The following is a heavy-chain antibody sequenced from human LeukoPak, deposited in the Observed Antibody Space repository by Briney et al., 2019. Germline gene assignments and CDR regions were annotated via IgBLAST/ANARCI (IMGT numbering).Heavy chain of an antibody. D-gene: IGHD1-26*01. CDR3: ARDLVGAIDY. J-gene: IGHJ4*02. Sequence: QPGRSLRLSCAASGFTVSSNYMTWVRQAPGKGLDWVSVIYSGCTTYYADSVKGRFTVSRNNSKNTLYLQMNSLRAEDTAVYYCARDLVGAIDYWGQGTLVTVSS. CDR1: GFTVSSNY. V-gene: IGHV3-53*01. CDR2: IYSGCTT.